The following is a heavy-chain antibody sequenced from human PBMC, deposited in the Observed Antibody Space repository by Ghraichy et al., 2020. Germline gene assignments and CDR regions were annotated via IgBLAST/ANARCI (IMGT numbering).Heavy chain of an antibody. V-gene: IGHV6-1*01. Sequence: SQTLSLTCVISGDSVSSNSAAWNWIRQSPSRGLEWLGRTYYRSKWYNDYAVSVKSRITINPDTSKNQFSLQLNSVTSEDTAVYYCARSGSPYSSSWYYFDYWGQGTLVTVSS. CDR2: TYYRSKWYN. CDR3: ARSGSPYSSSWYYFDY. CDR1: GDSVSSNSAA. J-gene: IGHJ4*02. D-gene: IGHD6-13*01.